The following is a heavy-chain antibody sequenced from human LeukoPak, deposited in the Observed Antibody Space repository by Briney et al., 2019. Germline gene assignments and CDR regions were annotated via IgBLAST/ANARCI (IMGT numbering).Heavy chain of an antibody. D-gene: IGHD3-10*01. CDR3: ARDSRSGSYSYYYMDV. CDR2: INYDGTST. Sequence: PGGSLRLSCAASGFTFSSKTYWMHWVRQAPGKGLVWVSRINYDGTSTNYADSVKGRFTISRDNARDTLYLQMNSLRAEDTALYYCARDSRSGSYSYYYMDVWGIGTTVTVSS. V-gene: IGHV3-74*01. CDR1: GFTFSSKTYW. J-gene: IGHJ6*03.